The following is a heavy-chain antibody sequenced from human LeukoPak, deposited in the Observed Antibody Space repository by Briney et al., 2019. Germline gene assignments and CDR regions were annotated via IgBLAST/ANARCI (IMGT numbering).Heavy chain of an antibody. Sequence: PGGSLRLSCAASGFTFSDYDMSWIRQAPGKGLEWVSYISSSGSTIYYADSVKGRFTISRDNAKNSLYLQMNSLRAEDTAVYYCARAGGNIVVVVAATLVYFDYWGQGTLVTVSS. V-gene: IGHV3-11*04. CDR2: ISSSGSTI. CDR1: GFTFSDYD. CDR3: ARAGGNIVVVVAATLVYFDY. D-gene: IGHD2-15*01. J-gene: IGHJ4*02.